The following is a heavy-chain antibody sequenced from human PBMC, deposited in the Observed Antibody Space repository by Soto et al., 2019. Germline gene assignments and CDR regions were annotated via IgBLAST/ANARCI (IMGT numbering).Heavy chain of an antibody. D-gene: IGHD5-18*01. CDR2: IYYSGST. Sequence: QVQLQESGPGLVKPSETLSLTCTVSGGSISSYYWSWIRQPPGKGLEWIGYIYYSGSTNYNPSLKSRVTISVNTSKNQFSLKLKVNSVTAADTAVYYCARRYGGAVALCGQGTMVTACS. V-gene: IGHV4-59*08. CDR1: GGSISSYY. CDR3: ARRYGGAVAL. J-gene: IGHJ3*01.